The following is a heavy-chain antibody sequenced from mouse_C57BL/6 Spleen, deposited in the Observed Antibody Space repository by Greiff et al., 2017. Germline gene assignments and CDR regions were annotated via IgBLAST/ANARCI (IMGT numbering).Heavy chain of an antibody. Sequence: QVQLQQSGAELVRPGASVTLSCKASGYTFTDYEMHWVKQTPVHGLEWIGAIDPETGGTAYNQKFKGKAILTADKSTSTAYMELRSLTSEDSAVYYCTSTGGLVPYYLDYWGQGTTLTVSS. J-gene: IGHJ2*01. CDR3: TSTGGLVPYYLDY. CDR2: IDPETGGT. D-gene: IGHD2-3*01. CDR1: GYTFTDYE. V-gene: IGHV1-15*01.